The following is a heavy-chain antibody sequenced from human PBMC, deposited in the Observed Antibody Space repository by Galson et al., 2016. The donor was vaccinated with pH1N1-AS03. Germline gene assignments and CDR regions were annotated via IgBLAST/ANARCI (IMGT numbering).Heavy chain of an antibody. CDR2: IGSAGDT. CDR3: ARDPHGLVV. CDR1: GFTFSDFD. J-gene: IGHJ6*02. V-gene: IGHV3-13*01. Sequence: SLRLSCAASGFTFSDFDMHWVRQVSRKGLEWVSGIGSAGDTYYAASVKGRFTISRENAKNSLYLQMSSVTAGDTAVYYCARDPHGLVVWGQGTAVTVSS.